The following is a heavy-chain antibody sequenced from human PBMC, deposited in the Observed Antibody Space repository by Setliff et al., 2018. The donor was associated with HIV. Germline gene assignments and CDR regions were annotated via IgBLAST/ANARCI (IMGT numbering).Heavy chain of an antibody. CDR3: ARWSCGRATCYDSPYNWFDP. D-gene: IGHD2-2*01. J-gene: IGHJ5*02. Sequence: VKVSCKASGYTFTSYGIGWVRQAPGQGLEWMGWISPYNGHTNYAQKLQGRVTMTTDTSTSTTYMELSSLRSDDTAVYYCARWSCGRATCYDSPYNWFDPWGQGTLVTVPQ. CDR2: ISPYNGHT. CDR1: GYTFTSYG. V-gene: IGHV1-18*01.